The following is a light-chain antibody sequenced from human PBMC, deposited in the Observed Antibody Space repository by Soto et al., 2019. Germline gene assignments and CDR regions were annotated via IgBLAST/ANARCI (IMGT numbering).Light chain of an antibody. V-gene: IGKV1-5*01. CDR3: QQYDNYPLT. J-gene: IGKJ4*01. CDR2: DAS. CDR1: QSISSY. Sequence: DIQMTQSPSSLSASVGDRVTITCRASQSISSYLNWYQQKPGRAPKFLIYDASSLESGVPSRFSGSGSGTEFTLTISNLQPDDFATYYCQQYDNYPLTFGGGAKVDI.